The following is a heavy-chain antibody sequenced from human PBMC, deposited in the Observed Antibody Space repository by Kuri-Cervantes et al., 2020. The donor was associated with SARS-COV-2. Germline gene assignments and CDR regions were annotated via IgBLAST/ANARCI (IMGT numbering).Heavy chain of an antibody. CDR1: GFTFSSYA. CDR3: ARDRGSSSWSWVYYYYGMDV. V-gene: IGHV3-30*01. Sequence: GESLKISCAASGFTFSSYAMHWVRQAPGKGLEWVAVISYGGSNKYYADSVKGRFTISRDNSKNTLYLQMNSLRADDTAVYYCARDRGSSSWSWVYYYYGMDVWGQGTTVTVSS. D-gene: IGHD6-13*01. J-gene: IGHJ6*02. CDR2: ISYGGSNK.